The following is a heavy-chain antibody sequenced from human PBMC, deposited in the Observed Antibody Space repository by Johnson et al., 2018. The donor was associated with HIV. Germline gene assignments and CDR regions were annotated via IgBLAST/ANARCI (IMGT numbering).Heavy chain of an antibody. J-gene: IGHJ3*02. CDR3: AKDVELHGAFDI. D-gene: IGHD1-26*01. Sequence: QMMLVESGGGVVQPGRSLRLSCAASGFTFSNYGMHWVRQAPGKGLEWVAVISFDGSNKYYADSVKGRFTISRDNSKNTLYLQMNSLRAEDTAVYYCAKDVELHGAFDIWGQGTMVTVSS. CDR2: ISFDGSNK. V-gene: IGHV3-30*19. CDR1: GFTFSNYG.